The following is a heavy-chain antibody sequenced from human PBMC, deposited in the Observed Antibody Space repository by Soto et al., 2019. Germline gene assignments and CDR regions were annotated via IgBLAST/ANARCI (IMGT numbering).Heavy chain of an antibody. J-gene: IGHJ4*02. D-gene: IGHD1-7*01. CDR2: IYRTGST. CDR3: ASRDPGTSVDY. CDR1: GGSFTINVL. V-gene: IGHV4-4*02. Sequence: PSETLSLTCPVSGGSFTINVLWTWVLQPPGQGLAWIGDIYRTGSTNYNPSLKSRVTISVDKSENQFYLKVISPTAADTAVYYCASRDPGTSVDYWGQGTLDTVSS.